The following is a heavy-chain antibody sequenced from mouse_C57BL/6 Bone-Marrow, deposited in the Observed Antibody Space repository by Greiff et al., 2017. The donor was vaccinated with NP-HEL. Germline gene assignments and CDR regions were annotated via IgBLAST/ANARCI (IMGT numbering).Heavy chain of an antibody. D-gene: IGHD2-3*01. Sequence: VQLQQSGPVLVKPGASVKMSCKASGYTFTDYYMNWVKQSHGKSLEWIGVINPYNGGTSYNQKFKGKATLTVDKSSSTAYMELNSLTSEDSAVYYCARWGWLLRDYWGQGTTLTVSS. CDR1: GYTFTDYY. CDR3: ARWGWLLRDY. CDR2: INPYNGGT. J-gene: IGHJ2*01. V-gene: IGHV1-19*01.